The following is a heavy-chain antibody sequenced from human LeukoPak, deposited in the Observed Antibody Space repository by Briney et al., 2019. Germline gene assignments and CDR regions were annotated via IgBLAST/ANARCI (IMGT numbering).Heavy chain of an antibody. Sequence: PSETLSLTCTVSGGSISSYYWSWIRQPAGKGLEWIGRIYTSGSTNYNPSLKSRVTMSVDTSENQFSLKLSSVTAADTAVYYCATFRNYGDYWGDAFDIWGQGTMVTVSS. V-gene: IGHV4-4*07. J-gene: IGHJ3*02. D-gene: IGHD4-17*01. CDR2: IYTSGST. CDR3: ATFRNYGDYWGDAFDI. CDR1: GGSISSYY.